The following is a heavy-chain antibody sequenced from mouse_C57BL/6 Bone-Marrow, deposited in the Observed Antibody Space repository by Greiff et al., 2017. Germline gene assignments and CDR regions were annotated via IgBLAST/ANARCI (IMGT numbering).Heavy chain of an antibody. CDR2: IYPGNSDT. J-gene: IGHJ4*01. CDR3: TMPPYYAMDY. CDR1: GYTFTSYW. Sequence: EVQLQQSGTVLARPGASVKMSCKTSGYTFTSYWMHWVKQRPGQGLEWIGAIYPGNSDTSYNQKFKGKAKLTAVTSASTADMELSSLTNEDAAVYYCTMPPYYAMDYWGRGTSVTVSS. V-gene: IGHV1-5*01. D-gene: IGHD6-1*01.